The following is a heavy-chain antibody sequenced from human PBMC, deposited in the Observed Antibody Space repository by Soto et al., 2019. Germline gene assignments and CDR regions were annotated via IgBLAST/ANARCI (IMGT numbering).Heavy chain of an antibody. V-gene: IGHV1-3*01. CDR2: INAGNGNT. Sequence: GASVKVSCKASGYTFTSYAMHWVRQAPGQRLEWMGWINAGNGNTKYSQKFQGRVSITRDTSASTVYMELSSLRSEDRAVYYCARVTGYYVPDYWGQGTLVTVSS. CDR3: ARVTGYYVPDY. CDR1: GYTFTSYA. J-gene: IGHJ4*02. D-gene: IGHD3-9*01.